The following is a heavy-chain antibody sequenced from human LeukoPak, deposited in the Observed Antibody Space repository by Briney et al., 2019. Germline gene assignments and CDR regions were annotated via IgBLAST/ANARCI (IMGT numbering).Heavy chain of an antibody. CDR1: GGSISSGSYF. V-gene: IGHV4-61*02. D-gene: IGHD4-23*01. CDR3: ARVNGRNYYFDY. J-gene: IGHJ4*02. CDR2: IYTSGTI. Sequence: TLSLTCSVSGGSISSGSYFWTWIRQPAGKGLEWIGRIYTSGTIYYNPSLKSRVTISIDTSKNQFSLKLRPVNAADTAVYYCARVNGRNYYFDYWGQGTLVTVSS.